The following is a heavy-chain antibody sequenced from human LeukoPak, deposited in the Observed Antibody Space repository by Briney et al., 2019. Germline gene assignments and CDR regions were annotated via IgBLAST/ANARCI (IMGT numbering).Heavy chain of an antibody. Sequence: SETLSLTCTVSGGSISSYYWSWIRQPPGKGLEWMGYIHSSGSTNYNPSLKSRITISVDTSKNQFSLRLSSVTAADTAVYYCARLRAYYYDSSGYYNFDFWGQGTLVTVSS. CDR3: ARLRAYYYDSSGYYNFDF. D-gene: IGHD3-22*01. J-gene: IGHJ4*02. V-gene: IGHV4-59*08. CDR2: IHSSGST. CDR1: GGSISSYY.